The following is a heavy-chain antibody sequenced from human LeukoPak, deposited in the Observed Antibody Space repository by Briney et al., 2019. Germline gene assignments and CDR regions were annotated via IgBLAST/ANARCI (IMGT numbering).Heavy chain of an antibody. D-gene: IGHD1-14*01. Sequence: SETLSLTCTVSGGSINSYYWSWIRQPPGKGLEWIGYISYTGGETNYNPSLKSRLTISVGTPKNQFSLMLTSVTAADTAVYYCARQPGGTAAFDIWAQGTMVTVSS. V-gene: IGHV4-59*08. CDR3: ARQPGGTAAFDI. CDR1: GGSINSYY. J-gene: IGHJ3*02. CDR2: ISYTGGET.